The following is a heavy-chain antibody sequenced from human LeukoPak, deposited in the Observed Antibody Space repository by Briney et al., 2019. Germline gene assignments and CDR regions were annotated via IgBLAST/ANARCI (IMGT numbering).Heavy chain of an antibody. V-gene: IGHV1-18*01. CDR3: ARDLRYCSCTSCYIHAFDI. D-gene: IGHD2-2*02. CDR2: ISAYNGNT. J-gene: IGHJ3*02. CDR1: GYTFTSYG. Sequence: ASVKVSCKASGYTFTSYGISWVRQAPGQGLEWMGWISAYNGNTNYAQKLQGRVTMTTDTSTSTAYMELRSLRSDDTAVYYCARDLRYCSCTSCYIHAFDIWGQGTMVTVSS.